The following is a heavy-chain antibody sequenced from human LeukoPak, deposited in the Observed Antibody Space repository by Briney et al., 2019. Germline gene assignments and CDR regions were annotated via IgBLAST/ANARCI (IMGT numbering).Heavy chain of an antibody. CDR3: ALPYGSGSHPTPFDY. D-gene: IGHD3-10*01. CDR2: IWYDGSNK. V-gene: IGHV3-33*01. J-gene: IGHJ4*02. CDR1: GFTFSSNA. Sequence: GRSLRLSCAASGFTFSSNAMHWVRQAPGKGLEWVAVIWYDGSNKNYADSVKGRFTISRDDSKNTLYLQMNSLRAEDTAVYYCALPYGSGSHPTPFDYWGQGTLVTVSS.